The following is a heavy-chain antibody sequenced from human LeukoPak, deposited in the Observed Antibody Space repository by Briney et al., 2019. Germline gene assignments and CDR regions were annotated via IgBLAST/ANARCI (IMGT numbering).Heavy chain of an antibody. CDR2: IYYLGTT. CDR3: ARLGCSSTNCYGNYGMDV. J-gene: IGHJ6*02. Sequence: SETLSLTCTVSGGSISTSSYYWGWIRQSPGKGLEWIGSIYYLGTTYYNPSLKSRVTISVDTSQKQFSLKLSSVTAADTAVYYCARLGCSSTNCYGNYGMDVWGQGTTVTVSS. CDR1: GGSISTSSYY. V-gene: IGHV4-39*01. D-gene: IGHD2-2*01.